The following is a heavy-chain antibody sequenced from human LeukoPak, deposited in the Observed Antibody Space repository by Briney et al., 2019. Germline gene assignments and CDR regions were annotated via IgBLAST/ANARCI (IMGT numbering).Heavy chain of an antibody. CDR3: TTLNGARGTTFMDV. V-gene: IGHV3-15*01. J-gene: IGHJ6*03. CDR1: GFTFSNSW. Sequence: PGGSLRLSCAASGFTFSNSWMNWVRQAPGKGLEWVGRMKSKTEGGTTDYAAPVKGRFTISRDDSKNTLYVQMNSLKTEDTAVYYCTTLNGARGTTFMDVWGKGTTVTVSS. D-gene: IGHD1-7*01. CDR2: MKSKTEGGTT.